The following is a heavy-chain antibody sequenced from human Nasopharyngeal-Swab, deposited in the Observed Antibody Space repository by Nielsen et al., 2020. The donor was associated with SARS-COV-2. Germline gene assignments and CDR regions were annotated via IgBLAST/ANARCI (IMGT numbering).Heavy chain of an antibody. Sequence: GGSLRLSCSASGFTFSTYTMHWVRQAPGKGLEYVSAISGDGGFRYYADSVKGRFTIPRDNSKNTLYLQMNSLRTEDTAVYYCVKEDPLPDGIQNHAFHIWGQGTMITVSS. CDR1: GFTFSTYT. V-gene: IGHV3-64D*09. J-gene: IGHJ3*02. CDR2: ISGDGGFR. D-gene: IGHD5-24*01. CDR3: VKEDPLPDGIQNHAFHI.